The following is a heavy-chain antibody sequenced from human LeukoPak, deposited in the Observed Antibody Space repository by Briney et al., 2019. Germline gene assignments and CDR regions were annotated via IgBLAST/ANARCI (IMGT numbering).Heavy chain of an antibody. CDR1: GFTFSSCW. Sequence: GGSLRLSCAASGFTFSSCWMTWVRQAPGKGLEWVANIKQDGNEKYYVDSVKGRFSISRDNAKNSVYLQMNSLRAEDTAVYYCARLMGERSLFDCWSQGVLVTVSS. CDR2: IKQDGNEK. J-gene: IGHJ4*02. D-gene: IGHD1-26*01. V-gene: IGHV3-7*02. CDR3: ARLMGERSLFDC.